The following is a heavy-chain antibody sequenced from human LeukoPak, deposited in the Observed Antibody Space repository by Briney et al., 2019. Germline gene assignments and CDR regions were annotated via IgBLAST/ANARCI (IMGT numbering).Heavy chain of an antibody. V-gene: IGHV1-69*01. Sequence: GSSVTVSCKASGGTFSSYAISWVRQAPGQGLEWMGGIIPTLGTANYAQKFQGRVTITAGESTSTTYMELSSLRSEDTAVYYCARGDIVASHDSYFDYWGQGTLVTVSS. CDR3: ARGDIVASHDSYFDY. J-gene: IGHJ4*02. D-gene: IGHD5-12*01. CDR2: IIPTLGTA. CDR1: GGTFSSYA.